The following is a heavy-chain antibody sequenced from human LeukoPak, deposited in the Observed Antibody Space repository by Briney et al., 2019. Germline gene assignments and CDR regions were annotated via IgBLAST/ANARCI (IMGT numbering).Heavy chain of an antibody. V-gene: IGHV1-8*01. CDR3: ARVIGYCSGGSCYSEKPDY. J-gene: IGHJ4*02. Sequence: ASVKVSCKASGYTFTSYDINWVRQATGQGLEWMGWMNPNSGNTGYAQKFQGRVTMTRDTSISTAYMELSSLRSEDMAVYYCARVIGYCSGGSCYSEKPDYWGQGTLVTVSS. CDR1: GYTFTSYD. D-gene: IGHD2-15*01. CDR2: MNPNSGNT.